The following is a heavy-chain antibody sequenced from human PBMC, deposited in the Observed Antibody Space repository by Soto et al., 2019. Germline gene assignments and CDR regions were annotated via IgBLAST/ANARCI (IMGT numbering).Heavy chain of an antibody. D-gene: IGHD4-17*01. CDR1: GYTFTGYY. Sequence: GASVKVSCKASGYTFTGYYRHWVRQAPGQGLEWMGWINANNGDTNYAQKLQGRVTMTRDTSTSTAYMELRSLRSDDTAVYYCARPRLSFGDYAAFDYWGQGTLVTVSS. J-gene: IGHJ4*02. V-gene: IGHV1-18*04. CDR3: ARPRLSFGDYAAFDY. CDR2: INANNGDT.